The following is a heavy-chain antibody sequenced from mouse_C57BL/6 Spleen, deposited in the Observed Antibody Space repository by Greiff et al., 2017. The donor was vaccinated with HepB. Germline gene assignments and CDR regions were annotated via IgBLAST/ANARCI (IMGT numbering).Heavy chain of an antibody. Sequence: DVQLVESGGGLVKPGGSLKLSCAASGFTFSSYAMSWVRQTPEKRLEWVATISDGGSYTYYPDNVKGRFTISRDNAKNNLYLQMSHLKSEDTAMYYCARDSYYSNYVDYWGQGTTLTVSS. V-gene: IGHV5-4*01. J-gene: IGHJ2*01. CDR1: GFTFSSYA. CDR3: ARDSYYSNYVDY. D-gene: IGHD2-5*01. CDR2: ISDGGSYT.